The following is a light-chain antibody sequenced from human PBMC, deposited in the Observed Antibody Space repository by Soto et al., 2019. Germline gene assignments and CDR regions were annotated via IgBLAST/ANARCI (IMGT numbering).Light chain of an antibody. Sequence: EIVLTQSPGTLSLSPGERATLSCRASQSVSSSFLAWYQQKPGQAPRLLIYGASTRATGNPDRFSGSGSGTDFTLTISRLEPEDFAVYYCQQYDSSPWTCGQGTKVEIK. CDR1: QSVSSSF. CDR2: GAS. CDR3: QQYDSSPWT. V-gene: IGKV3-20*01. J-gene: IGKJ1*01.